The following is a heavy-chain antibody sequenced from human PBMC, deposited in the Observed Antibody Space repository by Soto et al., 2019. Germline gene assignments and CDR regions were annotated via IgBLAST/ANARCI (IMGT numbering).Heavy chain of an antibody. CDR3: ARHDGYCSGGSCYDDAFDI. CDR1: GFTFSSYW. J-gene: IGHJ3*02. D-gene: IGHD2-15*01. Sequence: PGGSLRLSCAASGFTFSSYWMHWVRQAPGKGLVWVSRINSDGSSTSYADSVKGRFTISRDNAKNTLYLQMNSLRAEDTAVYYCARHDGYCSGGSCYDDAFDIWGQGTMVTVS. CDR2: INSDGSST. V-gene: IGHV3-74*01.